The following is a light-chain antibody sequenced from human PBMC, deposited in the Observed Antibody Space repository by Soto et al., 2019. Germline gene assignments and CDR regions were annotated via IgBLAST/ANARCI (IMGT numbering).Light chain of an antibody. Sequence: DIQMTQSPSSVSASVGDRVTITCRASQNINNWLAWYQQKPGKAPKLLIYGASTLQSGVPSRFSGSGSGTDFPLTISSLQPDDFATYYCQQANSLRTFGPGTKVDIK. CDR2: GAS. V-gene: IGKV1-12*01. CDR3: QQANSLRT. CDR1: QNINNW. J-gene: IGKJ3*01.